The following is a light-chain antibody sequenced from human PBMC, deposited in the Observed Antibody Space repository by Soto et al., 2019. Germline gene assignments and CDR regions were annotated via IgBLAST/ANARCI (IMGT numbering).Light chain of an antibody. CDR2: KNG. J-gene: IGLJ2*01. CDR1: SSNIGNHF. CDR3: SSYTTSTSFIL. Sequence: QSVLTQSPSVSGTPGQRVTISCSGGSSNIGNHFVYWHQQLPGMAPRLLIYKNGQRPSGIPDRFSGSKSGTSASLAISGLRSEDEADYYCSSYTTSTSFILFGGGTKLTVL. V-gene: IGLV1-47*01.